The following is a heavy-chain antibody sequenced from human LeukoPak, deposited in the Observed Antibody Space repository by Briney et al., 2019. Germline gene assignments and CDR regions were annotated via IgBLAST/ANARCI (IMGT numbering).Heavy chain of an antibody. CDR3: ARGGKTLWFGEDLDFDY. CDR2: ISAYNGNT. CDR1: GYTFTSYG. D-gene: IGHD3-10*01. V-gene: IGHV1-18*01. Sequence: GASVKVSCKASGYTFTSYGISWVRQAPGQGLEWMGWISAYNGNTNYAQKLQGRVTMTTDTSTSTAYMELRSLRSDDTAVYYCARGGKTLWFGEDLDFDYWGQGTLVTVSS. J-gene: IGHJ4*02.